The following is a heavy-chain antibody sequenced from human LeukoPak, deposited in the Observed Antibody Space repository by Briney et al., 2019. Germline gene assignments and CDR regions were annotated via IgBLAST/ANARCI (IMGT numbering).Heavy chain of an antibody. J-gene: IGHJ4*02. CDR1: GGSFSGYY. CDR2: INHSGST. V-gene: IGHV4-34*01. Sequence: SETLSLTCAVYGGSFSGYYWSWIRQPPGKGLEWIGEINHSGSTNYNPSLKSRVTISVDTSKNQFSLKLSSVTAADTAVYYCARGVARGVYFDYWGQGTLVTVSS. CDR3: ARGVARGVYFDY. D-gene: IGHD2-8*01.